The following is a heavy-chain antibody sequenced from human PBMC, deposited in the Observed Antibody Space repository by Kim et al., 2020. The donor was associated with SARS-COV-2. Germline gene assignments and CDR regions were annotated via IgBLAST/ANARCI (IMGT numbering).Heavy chain of an antibody. J-gene: IGHJ3*02. Sequence: YYKPDLRSRVIISVDTSKNQFSLNLKSVTAADTAVYYCARQRATGDAFDIWGQGTMITVSS. CDR3: ARQRATGDAFDI. V-gene: IGHV4-39*01. D-gene: IGHD1-1*01.